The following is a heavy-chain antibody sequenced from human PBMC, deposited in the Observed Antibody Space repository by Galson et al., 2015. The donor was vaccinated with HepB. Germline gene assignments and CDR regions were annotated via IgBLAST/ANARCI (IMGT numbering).Heavy chain of an antibody. CDR1: GFSFSSYG. V-gene: IGHV3-30*18. CDR3: AKGASGVGDFDY. J-gene: IGHJ4*02. Sequence: SLRLSCAASGFSFSSYGMHWVRQAPGKGLEWVAVTWRDGSDIYYTDSVKGRFTISRDNSKNTLYLQMNSLRVEDTAVYYCAKGASGVGDFDYWGQGTLVTVSS. CDR2: TWRDGSDI. D-gene: IGHD2-8*01.